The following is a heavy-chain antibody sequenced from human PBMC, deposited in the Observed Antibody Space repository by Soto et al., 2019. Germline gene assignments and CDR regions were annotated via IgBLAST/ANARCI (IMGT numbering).Heavy chain of an antibody. CDR3: ARDLAGALIDS. V-gene: IGHV1-18*01. CDR1: GYTFTSYG. D-gene: IGHD6-19*01. J-gene: IGHJ4*02. CDR2: ISAYNGNT. Sequence: QVQLVQSGAEVKKPGASVKVSCKASGYTFTSYGINWVRQAPGQGLEWMGWISAYNGNTKYAQKLQGRVTMTTDTPRSTAYREWRSLRSEDTAVYYCARDLAGALIDSWGQGPLVTFSS.